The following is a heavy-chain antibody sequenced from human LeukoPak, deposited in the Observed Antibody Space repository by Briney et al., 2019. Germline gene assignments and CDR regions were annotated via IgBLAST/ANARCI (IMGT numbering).Heavy chain of an antibody. Sequence: SETLSLTCAVYGGSFSGYYWSWIRQPPGKGLEWIGEINHSGSTNYNPSLTSRVTISVDTSKNQFSLNLRPVTVAVTAVSLFATKDTTRYHYGAFDIWGQGTSITVSP. V-gene: IGHV4-34*01. J-gene: IGHJ3*02. CDR2: INHSGST. CDR3: ATKDTTRYHYGAFDI. D-gene: IGHD2/OR15-2a*01. CDR1: GGSFSGYY.